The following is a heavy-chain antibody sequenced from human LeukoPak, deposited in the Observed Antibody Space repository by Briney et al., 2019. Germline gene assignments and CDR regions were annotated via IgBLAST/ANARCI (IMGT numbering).Heavy chain of an antibody. Sequence: SQTLSLTCTVSGGSISSGSYYWGWIRQPPGKGLEWIGSIYYSGSTYYNPSLKSRVTISVDTSKNQFSLKLSSVTAADTAVYYCARLDQDIVVVPAAYYFDYWGQGTLVTVSS. D-gene: IGHD2-2*01. V-gene: IGHV4-39*01. CDR1: GGSISSGSYY. CDR3: ARLDQDIVVVPAAYYFDY. CDR2: IYYSGST. J-gene: IGHJ4*02.